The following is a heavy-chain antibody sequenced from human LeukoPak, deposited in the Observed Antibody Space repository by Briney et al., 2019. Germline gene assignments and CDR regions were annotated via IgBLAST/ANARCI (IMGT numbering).Heavy chain of an antibody. CDR1: GYTFTGYY. D-gene: IGHD6-6*01. Sequence: APVKVSCKASGYTFTGYYMHWVRQAPGQGLEWMGWINPNSGGTNYAQKFQGRVTMTRDTSISTAYMELSRLRSGNTAVYYCAREGSIAARRYNWFDPWGQGTLVTVSS. J-gene: IGHJ5*02. CDR3: AREGSIAARRYNWFDP. V-gene: IGHV1-2*02. CDR2: INPNSGGT.